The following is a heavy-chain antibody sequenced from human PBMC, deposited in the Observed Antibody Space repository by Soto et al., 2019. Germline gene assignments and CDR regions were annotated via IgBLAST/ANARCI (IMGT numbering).Heavy chain of an antibody. V-gene: IGHV4-31*03. Sequence: QVQLQESGPGQVKPSQTLSLTCTVSGGSVNSGGYHWSWIRQHPGKGLEWIGDIYYSGSTYYKPSLKSRVTISIDTSTNHFSLHLSALTAADTAVYYCARAPIPNWNYYGMDVWGQGTTVTVYS. CDR1: GGSVNSGGYH. CDR2: IYYSGST. J-gene: IGHJ6*02. D-gene: IGHD1-1*01. CDR3: ARAPIPNWNYYGMDV.